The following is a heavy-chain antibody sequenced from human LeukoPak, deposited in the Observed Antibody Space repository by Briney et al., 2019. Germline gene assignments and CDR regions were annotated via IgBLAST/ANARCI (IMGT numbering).Heavy chain of an antibody. J-gene: IGHJ4*02. Sequence: ASVKVSCKASGYTFTDYYMHWVRQAPGQGLEWMGWINPNSGGTNYAQKFQGRVTMTRDTSISTAYMELSRLRSDDTAVYYCARVPAARTFAMGYWGQGTLVTVSS. CDR3: ARVPAARTFAMGY. CDR1: GYTFTDYY. V-gene: IGHV1-2*02. D-gene: IGHD6-6*01. CDR2: INPNSGGT.